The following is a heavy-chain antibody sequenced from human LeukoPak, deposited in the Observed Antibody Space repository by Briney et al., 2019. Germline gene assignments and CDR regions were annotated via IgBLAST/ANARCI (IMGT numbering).Heavy chain of an antibody. D-gene: IGHD4-17*01. CDR2: ISYNGSNK. Sequence: PGGSLRLSCAASGFTFSSYAVHWVRQAPGKGLEWVAIISYNGSNKYYADSVKGRFTISRDNSKNTLYLQMNSLRAEDTAVYYCARNDYGLYYFDYWGQGTLVTVSS. CDR1: GFTFSSYA. CDR3: ARNDYGLYYFDY. J-gene: IGHJ4*02. V-gene: IGHV3-30-3*01.